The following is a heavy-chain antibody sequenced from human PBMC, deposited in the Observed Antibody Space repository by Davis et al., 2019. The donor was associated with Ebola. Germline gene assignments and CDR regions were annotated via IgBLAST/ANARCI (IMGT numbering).Heavy chain of an antibody. CDR2: ISSSGSTI. CDR3: ARSYRSLGWFDP. CDR1: GFTFSDYY. D-gene: IGHD1-14*01. J-gene: IGHJ5*02. V-gene: IGHV3-11*04. Sequence: GESLKISCAASGFTFSDYYMSWIRQAPGKGLEWVSYISSSGSTIYYADSVKGRFTISRDNAKNSLYLQMNSLRAEDTAVYYCARSYRSLGWFDPWGQGTLVTVSS.